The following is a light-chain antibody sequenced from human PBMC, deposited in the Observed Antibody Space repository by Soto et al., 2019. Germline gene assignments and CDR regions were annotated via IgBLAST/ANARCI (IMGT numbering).Light chain of an antibody. V-gene: IGLV2-14*01. CDR1: SSDIGGHNS. J-gene: IGLJ1*01. Sequence: QSALTQPASVSGSPLQSIAISCTGTSSDIGGHNSVSWYQQHPGKAPKLMIYNVSNRPSGVSNRFSGSKSGNTASLTISGLLAEDEADYYCTSFTSASTYVFGAGTKVTVL. CDR2: NVS. CDR3: TSFTSASTYV.